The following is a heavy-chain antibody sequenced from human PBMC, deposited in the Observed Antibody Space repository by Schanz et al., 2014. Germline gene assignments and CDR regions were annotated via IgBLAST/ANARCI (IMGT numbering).Heavy chain of an antibody. CDR1: GGSISSGGSS. Sequence: QLQLQESGSGLVKPSQTLSLTCGVSGGSISSGGSSWNWIRLPPGKGLEWIGYIYHSGSTYYNPSLKSRVTISVDRYKNQFSRILNSVTAADTAVYYCARHWGSTDWSPIQFWGQGSLVTVSS. CDR3: ARHWGSTDWSPIQF. J-gene: IGHJ4*02. V-gene: IGHV4-30-2*01. D-gene: IGHD3-16*01. CDR2: IYHSGST.